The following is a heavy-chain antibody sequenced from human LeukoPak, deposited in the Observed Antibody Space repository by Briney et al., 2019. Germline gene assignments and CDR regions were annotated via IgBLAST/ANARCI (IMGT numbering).Heavy chain of an antibody. V-gene: IGHV4-59*01. CDR3: ARRFGWVRGVKGAFDI. CDR1: GGSISSYY. D-gene: IGHD3-10*01. CDR2: IYYSGST. Sequence: PSETLSLTCTVSGGSISSYYWSWIRQPPGKGLEWIGYIYYSGSTNYNPSLKSRVTISVVTSKNQFSLKLSSVTAADTAVYYCARRFGWVRGVKGAFDIWGQGTMVTASS. J-gene: IGHJ3*02.